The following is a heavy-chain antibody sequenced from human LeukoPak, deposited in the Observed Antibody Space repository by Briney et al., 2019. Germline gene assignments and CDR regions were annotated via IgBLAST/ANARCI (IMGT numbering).Heavy chain of an antibody. V-gene: IGHV3-11*01. CDR3: ARDQAYYYYGMDV. CDR1: GFTFSDYY. CDR2: ISSSGSTI. Sequence: GGSLRLSCAASGFTFSDYYMSWIRQAPGKGLEWVSYISSSGSTIYYADSVKGRFTISRDNAKSSLYLQMNSLRAEDTAVYYCARDQAYYYYGMDVWGQGTTVTVSS. J-gene: IGHJ6*02.